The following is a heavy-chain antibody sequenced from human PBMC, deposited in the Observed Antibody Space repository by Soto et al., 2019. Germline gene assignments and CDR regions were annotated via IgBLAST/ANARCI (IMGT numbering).Heavy chain of an antibody. J-gene: IGHJ6*02. CDR2: IIPIFGTA. CDR3: ARSGYGTTYGMDV. CDR1: GGTFSSYA. V-gene: IGHV1-69*13. Sequence: SVKLSCKASGGTFSSYATSWVRQAPGQGLEWMGGIIPIFGTANYAQKFQGRVTITADESTSTAYMELSSLRSEDTAVYYCARSGYGTTYGMDVWGQGTTVTVSS. D-gene: IGHD5-12*01.